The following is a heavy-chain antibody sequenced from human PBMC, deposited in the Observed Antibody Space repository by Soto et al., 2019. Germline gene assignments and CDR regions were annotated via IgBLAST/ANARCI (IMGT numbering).Heavy chain of an antibody. Sequence: GGSLRLSCASSGFTFSNAWMNLVRQAPGKGLEWVGRIKSKTDGGTTDYAAPVKGRFTISRDDSKNTLYLQMNSLKTEDTAVYYCTTEPGSMGCDFWSGYSDSFDYWGQGTLVTVSS. CDR3: TTEPGSMGCDFWSGYSDSFDY. CDR1: GFTFSNAW. J-gene: IGHJ4*02. V-gene: IGHV3-15*07. CDR2: IKSKTDGGTT. D-gene: IGHD3-3*01.